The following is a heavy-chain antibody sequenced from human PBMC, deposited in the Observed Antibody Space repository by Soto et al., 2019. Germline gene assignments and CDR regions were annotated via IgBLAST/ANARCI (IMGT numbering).Heavy chain of an antibody. D-gene: IGHD3-10*01. V-gene: IGHV3-11*05. CDR1: GFTFSDYY. CDR3: ARDYYASGSYGWFDP. Sequence: GGSLRLSCAASGFTFSDYYMSWIRQAPGKGLEWVSYISSSGSHTNYADSVKGRFTISRDNAKNSLYLHMNSLRAEDTAVYYCARDYYASGSYGWFDPWGQGTLVTVSS. CDR2: ISSSGSHT. J-gene: IGHJ5*02.